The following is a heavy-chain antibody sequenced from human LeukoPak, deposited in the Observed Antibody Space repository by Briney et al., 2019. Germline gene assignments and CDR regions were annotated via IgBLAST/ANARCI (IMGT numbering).Heavy chain of an antibody. CDR1: GDSINSLDL. D-gene: IGHD3-22*01. V-gene: IGHV4-4*02. J-gene: IGHJ4*02. CDR3: AGLVGRYSSGLYYYYFDY. Sequence: SETLSLTCTVSGDSINSLDLWSWARQPPGKGLEWIGEMYLSGTTHSNPSVKSRVTISIDESKNQFFLNLSSVTAADTAVYYCAGLVGRYSSGLYYYYFDYWGQGTLVTVSS. CDR2: MYLSGTT.